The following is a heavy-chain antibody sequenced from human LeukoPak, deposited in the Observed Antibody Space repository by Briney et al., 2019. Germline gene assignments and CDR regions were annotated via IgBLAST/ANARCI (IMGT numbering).Heavy chain of an antibody. D-gene: IGHD2-15*01. CDR2: IIPILGTA. CDR3: ARGKGFVGHFDF. J-gene: IGHJ4*02. V-gene: IGHV1-69*04. Sequence: SVKVSCKASEGTFRSNAISWVRQPPGQGPEWMGRIIPILGTAEYAEKFQGRVTITADKSTSTAYMELSSLKSEDTALYYCARGKGFVGHFDFWGQGTLVTVSS. CDR1: EGTFRSNA.